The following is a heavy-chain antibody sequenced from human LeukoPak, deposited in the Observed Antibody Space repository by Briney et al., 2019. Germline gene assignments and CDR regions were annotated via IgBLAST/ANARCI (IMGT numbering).Heavy chain of an antibody. CDR1: GFTFDDYA. J-gene: IGHJ1*01. CDR3: ASYSSGWYMYFQH. D-gene: IGHD6-19*01. CDR2: ISWNSGSI. V-gene: IGHV3-9*01. Sequence: PGGSLRLPCAASGFTFDDYAMHWVRQAPGKGLEWVSGISWNSGSIGYADSVKGRFTISRDNAKNSLYLQMNSLRAEDTAVYYCASYSSGWYMYFQHWGQGTLVTVSS.